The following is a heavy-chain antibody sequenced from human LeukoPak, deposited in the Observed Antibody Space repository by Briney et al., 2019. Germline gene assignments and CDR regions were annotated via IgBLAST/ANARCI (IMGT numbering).Heavy chain of an antibody. CDR3: ARTYYDFWSPPNYYMDV. J-gene: IGHJ6*03. V-gene: IGHV4-59*08. CDR1: GGSISSYY. D-gene: IGHD3-3*01. CDR2: IYYSGST. Sequence: SETLSLTCTVSGGSISSYYWSWIRQPPGKGLEWIGYIYYSGSTNYNPSLKSRVTISVDTSKNQFSLKLSSVTAADTAVYYCARTYYDFWSPPNYYMDVWGKGTTVTVSS.